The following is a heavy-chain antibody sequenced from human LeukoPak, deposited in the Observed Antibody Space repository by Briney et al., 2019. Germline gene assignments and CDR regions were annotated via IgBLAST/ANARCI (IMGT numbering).Heavy chain of an antibody. CDR2: IYPGDSDT. V-gene: IGHV5-51*01. Sequence: GGSLKISCKGSGYSFTSYWIGWVRQVPGKGLEWVGIIYPGDSDTRYSPSFQGQVTISADKSISTAYLQWSSLKASDTAMYYCARQLGGSFNWFDPWGQGTLVTVSS. D-gene: IGHD1-26*01. CDR1: GYSFTSYW. CDR3: ARQLGGSFNWFDP. J-gene: IGHJ5*02.